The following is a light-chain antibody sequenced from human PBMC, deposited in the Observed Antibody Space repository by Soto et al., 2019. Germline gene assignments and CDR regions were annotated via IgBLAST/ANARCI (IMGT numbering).Light chain of an antibody. CDR3: QQYGSSLWT. Sequence: EIVLTQSPGTLSLSPGERATLSCRASQSVSSSYLAWYQQKPVKAPRLLIYGASSRATGIPDRFSGSGSGTDFTLTISRLEPEDGAVYYCQQYGSSLWTFGQGTKVVIK. J-gene: IGKJ1*01. CDR1: QSVSSSY. V-gene: IGKV3-20*01. CDR2: GAS.